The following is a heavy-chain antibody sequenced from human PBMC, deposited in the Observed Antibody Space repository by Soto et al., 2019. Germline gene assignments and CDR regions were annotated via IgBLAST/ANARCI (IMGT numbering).Heavy chain of an antibody. V-gene: IGHV4-30-2*01. CDR3: ASRFVDSATGYFDR. Sequence: QLQLQESGSGLLRPSQTLSLTCLVSGGSIINGNYSWTWIRQPPGKALEWIGYIYHSGSTYYNPSLRSRVTLSVDRSKNQFSLNMKSMTAADTAVYYRASRFVDSATGYFDRWGQGTLVTVSS. CDR1: GGSIINGNYS. CDR2: IYHSGST. D-gene: IGHD5-12*01. J-gene: IGHJ4*02.